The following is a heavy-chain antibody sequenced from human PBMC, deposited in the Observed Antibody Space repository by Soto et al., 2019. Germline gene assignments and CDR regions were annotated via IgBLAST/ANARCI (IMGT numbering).Heavy chain of an antibody. Sequence: GGSLRLSCAASGFTFSDYYMSWIRQAPGKGLEWVSYISSSGSTIYYADSVKGRFTISRDNAKNSLYLQMNSLRAEDTAVYYCARGLLWFGELLSPFDYWGQGTLVTVSS. CDR1: GFTFSDYY. CDR3: ARGLLWFGELLSPFDY. D-gene: IGHD3-10*01. J-gene: IGHJ4*02. V-gene: IGHV3-11*01. CDR2: ISSSGSTI.